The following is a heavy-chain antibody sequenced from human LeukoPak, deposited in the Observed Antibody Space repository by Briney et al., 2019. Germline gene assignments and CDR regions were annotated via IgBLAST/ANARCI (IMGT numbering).Heavy chain of an antibody. CDR2: IYPGDSDT. CDR3: ARLLYYDSSGYYYSLYYFDY. Sequence: GESLKISCKGSGYRFTSYWIGWVRQMPGKGLEWMGIIYPGDSDTRYSPSFQGQVTISADKSISTAYLQWSSLKASDTAMYYCARLLYYDSSGYYYSLYYFDYWGQGTLVTVSS. D-gene: IGHD3-22*01. V-gene: IGHV5-51*01. CDR1: GYRFTSYW. J-gene: IGHJ4*02.